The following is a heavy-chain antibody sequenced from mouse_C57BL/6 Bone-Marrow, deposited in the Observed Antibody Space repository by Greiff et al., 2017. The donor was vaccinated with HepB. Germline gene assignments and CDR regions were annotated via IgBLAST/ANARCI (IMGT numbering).Heavy chain of an antibody. D-gene: IGHD5-2*01. Sequence: EVKLVESVAELVRPGASVKLSCTASGFNIKNTYMHWVKQRPEQGLEWIGRIDPANGNTKYDPKFQGKATITADTSSNRAYLQLTSLASEDTAIYFCGWNKYDAMDYWGQGTSVTVSS. V-gene: IGHV14-3*01. CDR2: IDPANGNT. CDR3: GWNKYDAMDY. J-gene: IGHJ4*01. CDR1: GFNIKNTY.